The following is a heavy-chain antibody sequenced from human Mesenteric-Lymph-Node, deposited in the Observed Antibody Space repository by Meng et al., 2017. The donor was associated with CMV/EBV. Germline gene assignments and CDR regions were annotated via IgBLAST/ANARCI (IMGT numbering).Heavy chain of an antibody. Sequence: QLQLQEAGPGLVKPSETLSLSCIVSGDSISNSTYYWTWIRQPPGKALEWIGSVHHSGTTYYNPSLKGRLTISVDTSANLFSLRLTTVTAADTATYYCARRGNYDSDYSEYWGQGTLVTVSS. CDR3: ARRGNYDSDYSEY. D-gene: IGHD3-22*01. V-gene: IGHV4-39*01. J-gene: IGHJ4*02. CDR1: GDSISNSTYY. CDR2: VHHSGTT.